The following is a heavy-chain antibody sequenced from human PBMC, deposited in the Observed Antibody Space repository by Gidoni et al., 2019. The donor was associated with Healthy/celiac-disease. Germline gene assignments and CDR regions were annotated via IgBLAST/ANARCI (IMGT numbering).Heavy chain of an antibody. J-gene: IGHJ4*02. CDR1: GGSFSGYY. V-gene: IGHV4-34*01. CDR3: ARGGPIWSRAGSYPLDY. Sequence: QVQLQQWGAGLLKPSETLSLTCAVYGGSFSGYYWSWIRQPPGKGLEWIGEINHSGSTNYNPSLKSRVTISVDTSKNQFSLKLSSVTAADTAVYYCARGGPIWSRAGSYPLDYWGQGTLVTVSS. CDR2: INHSGST. D-gene: IGHD1-26*01.